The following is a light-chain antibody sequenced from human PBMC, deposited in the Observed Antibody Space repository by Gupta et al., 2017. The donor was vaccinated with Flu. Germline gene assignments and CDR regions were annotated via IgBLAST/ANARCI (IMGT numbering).Light chain of an antibody. J-gene: IGKJ2*01. V-gene: IGKV1-39*01. CDR3: QQTYSSWYT. Sequence: GDRVAITCRACQTISISLNWYQQKPGQAPKLLIYGASSVQSGVPSRFSGRGSGTEFTLTISSLQPEDFAVYYCQQTYSSWYTFGQGTNLEI. CDR2: GAS. CDR1: QTISIS.